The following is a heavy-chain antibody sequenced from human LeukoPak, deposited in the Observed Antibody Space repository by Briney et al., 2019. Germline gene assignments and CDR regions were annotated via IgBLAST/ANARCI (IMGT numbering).Heavy chain of an antibody. CDR1: GFTFSSYS. CDR3: ARDFGYYDSSGYWPYAY. J-gene: IGHJ4*02. Sequence: GGSLRLSCAASGFTFSSYSMNWVRQAPGKGLEWVSSISSSSYIYYADSVKGRFTISRDNAKNSLYLQMNSLRAEDTAVYYCARDFGYYDSSGYWPYAYWGQGTLVTVSS. CDR2: ISSSSYI. D-gene: IGHD3-22*01. V-gene: IGHV3-21*01.